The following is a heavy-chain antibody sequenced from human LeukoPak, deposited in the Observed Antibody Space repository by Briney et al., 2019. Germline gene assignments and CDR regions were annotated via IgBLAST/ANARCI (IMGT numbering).Heavy chain of an antibody. Sequence: SETLSLTCTVSGGSISSGGYYWSWIRQHPGKGLEWIGYIYHSGSTYYNPSLKSRVTISVDRSKNQFSLKLSSVTAADTAVYYCARVWGEYAFDIWGQGTMVTVSS. CDR3: ARVWGEYAFDI. CDR1: GGSISSGGYY. D-gene: IGHD3-16*01. V-gene: IGHV4-31*03. CDR2: IYHSGST. J-gene: IGHJ3*02.